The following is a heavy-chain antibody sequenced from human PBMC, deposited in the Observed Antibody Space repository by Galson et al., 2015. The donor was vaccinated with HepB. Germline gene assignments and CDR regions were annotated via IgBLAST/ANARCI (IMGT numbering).Heavy chain of an antibody. J-gene: IGHJ6*02. CDR1: GDSVFNDIAA. V-gene: IGHV6-1*01. CDR2: TYYRSKWST. CDR3: ARDVRDGMDV. Sequence: CAISGDSVFNDIAAWNRVRQSPSRGLEWLGRTYYRSKWSTYYGSSVQGRVTINSDTSKNQFSLHLSSVTPEDTAVYYCARDVRDGMDVWGQGTTVTVSS.